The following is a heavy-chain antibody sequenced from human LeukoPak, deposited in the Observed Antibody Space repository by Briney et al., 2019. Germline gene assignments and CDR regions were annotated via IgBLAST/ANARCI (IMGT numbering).Heavy chain of an antibody. CDR3: ARDSGYDGFDY. CDR1: GFTFSSYE. J-gene: IGHJ4*02. Sequence: GGSLRLSCAASGFTFSSYEMNWVRQAPGKGLEWVSYISSSDNTVYYADSVKGRFTISRDNAKNSLYLQMNSLRAEDTAVYYRARDSGYDGFDYWGQGTLVTVSS. D-gene: IGHD5-12*01. V-gene: IGHV3-48*03. CDR2: ISSSDNTV.